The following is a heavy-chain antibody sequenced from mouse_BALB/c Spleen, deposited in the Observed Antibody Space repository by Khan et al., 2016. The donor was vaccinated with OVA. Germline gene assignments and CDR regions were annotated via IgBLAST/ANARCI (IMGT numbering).Heavy chain of an antibody. D-gene: IGHD1-1*01. CDR2: ISYSGRT. Sequence: EVQLQESGPGLVKPSQSLSLTCTVTGYSITSDYAWNWIRQFPGNKLEWMGYISYSGRTSYNPSLKSRISITRDTSKNQCFLQLNSVTTEDTATYYCARSVTITTVVATDFDYWGQGTTLTVSS. J-gene: IGHJ2*01. V-gene: IGHV3-2*02. CDR3: ARSVTITTVVATDFDY. CDR1: GYSITSDYA.